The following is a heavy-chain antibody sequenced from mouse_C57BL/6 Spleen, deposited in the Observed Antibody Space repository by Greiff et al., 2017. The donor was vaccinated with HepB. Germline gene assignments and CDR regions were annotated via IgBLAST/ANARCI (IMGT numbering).Heavy chain of an antibody. J-gene: IGHJ4*01. CDR3: SRQLGRDAMDY. V-gene: IGHV5-12*01. D-gene: IGHD4-1*01. CDR1: GFTFSDYY. Sequence: EVMLVESGGGLVQPGGSLKLSCAASGFTFSDYYMYWVRQTPEKRLEWVAYISNGGGSTYYPDTVKGRFTISRDKAKNTLYLQMSRLKSEDTAMYYCSRQLGRDAMDYWGQGTSVTVSS. CDR2: ISNGGGST.